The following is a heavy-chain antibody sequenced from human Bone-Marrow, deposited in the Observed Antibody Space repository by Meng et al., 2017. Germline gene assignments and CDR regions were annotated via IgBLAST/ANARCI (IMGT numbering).Heavy chain of an antibody. J-gene: IGHJ5*01. CDR2: IYYRGRT. Sequence: QLQLQESGSGLVKPSQTLSLTCTVSGGSISSGNYYWSCIRQPPGKRLGWIGYIYYRGRTYYNASLKRRVTISVDTSKNQFSLSLSSVTAADTAVYYCARDNPYHSNGHLDSWGQGTLVTVSS. V-gene: IGHV4-30-4*01. D-gene: IGHD3-22*01. CDR3: ARDNPYHSNGHLDS. CDR1: GGSISSGNYY.